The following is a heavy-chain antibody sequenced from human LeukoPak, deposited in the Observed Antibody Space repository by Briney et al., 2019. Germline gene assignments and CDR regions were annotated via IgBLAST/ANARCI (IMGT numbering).Heavy chain of an antibody. CDR3: AKDTGYYGSGSRPQYYFDY. J-gene: IGHJ4*02. Sequence: GGSLRLSCAASGFTFSSYAMHWVRQAPGKGLEWVAVISYDGSNKYYADSVKGRFTISRGDSKNTLYLQMNSLRAEDTAVYYCAKDTGYYGSGSRPQYYFDYWGQGTLVTVSS. CDR1: GFTFSSYA. CDR2: ISYDGSNK. D-gene: IGHD3-10*01. V-gene: IGHV3-30*04.